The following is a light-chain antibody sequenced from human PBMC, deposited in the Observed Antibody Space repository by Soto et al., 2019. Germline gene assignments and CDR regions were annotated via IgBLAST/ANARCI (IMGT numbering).Light chain of an antibody. CDR1: RNVRTF. Sequence: EVVLTQSPATLSLSPGERATLSCRASRNVRTFLDWYQQKPGQAPRLLIYAASNRATGIPDRFSGSGSGTDFTLTISSLEPEDFAVYYCQQPSHWPPWTFGQGTRVEIQ. CDR2: AAS. J-gene: IGKJ1*01. V-gene: IGKV3-11*01. CDR3: QQPSHWPPWT.